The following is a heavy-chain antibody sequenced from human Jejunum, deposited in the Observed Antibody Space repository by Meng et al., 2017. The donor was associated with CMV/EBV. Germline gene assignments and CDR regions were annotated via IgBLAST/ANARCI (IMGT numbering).Heavy chain of an antibody. CDR2: IISKRGTA. CDR3: TKIPWGFPFDF. CDR1: GGTFSTYA. D-gene: IGHD3-16*01. V-gene: IGHV1-69*05. Sequence: KLSGGTFSTYAISWVRQAAGQGLEWVGGIISKRGTANYAQRFQGRVTITTDESTSTAYMELSSLRSEDTAVYYCTKIPWGFPFDFWGQGTVVTVSS. J-gene: IGHJ3*01.